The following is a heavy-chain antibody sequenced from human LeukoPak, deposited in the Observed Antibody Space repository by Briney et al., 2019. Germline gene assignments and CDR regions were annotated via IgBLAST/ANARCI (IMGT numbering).Heavy chain of an antibody. CDR3: SSALPRYYDGSGSYRRWFDH. CDR1: GGSFSGYY. CDR2: INHSGST. D-gene: IGHD3-10*01. Sequence: SETLSLTCALHGGSFSGYYWSWIRQPPGKGLEWSGEINHSGSTNYNPPLKRRVTISVATSKTQFSLKLSSVPAAPRAVLSFSSALPRYYDGSGSYRRWFDHWGQGTLVTVSS. V-gene: IGHV4-34*01. J-gene: IGHJ5*02.